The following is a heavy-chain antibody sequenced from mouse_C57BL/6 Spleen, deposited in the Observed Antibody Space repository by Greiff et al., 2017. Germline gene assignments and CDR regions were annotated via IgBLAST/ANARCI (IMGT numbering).Heavy chain of an antibody. D-gene: IGHD3-3*01. CDR3: ARDQGFYYAMDY. Sequence: EVQVVESGPGLVKPSQSLSLTCSVTGYSITSGYYWNWIRQFPGNKLEWMGYISYDGSNNYNPSLKNRISITRDTSTNQFFLKLNSVTTEDTATYYCARDQGFYYAMDYWGQGTSVTVSS. CDR2: ISYDGSN. V-gene: IGHV3-6*01. CDR1: GYSITSGYY. J-gene: IGHJ4*01.